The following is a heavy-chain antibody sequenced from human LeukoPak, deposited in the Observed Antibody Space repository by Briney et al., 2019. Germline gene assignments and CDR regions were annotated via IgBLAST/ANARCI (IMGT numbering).Heavy chain of an antibody. CDR1: GVSISSSNSY. CDR3: ARGYCSGGSCYSYYYYNYMDV. Sequence: SETLSLTCTVSGVSISSSNSYWGWLRQPPGKGLEWIGSFYYSGNTYYNASLESQVSISKDTYKTPFSLRLSPLTAAASVSYYSARGYCSGGSCYSYYYYNYMDVWGKGTTVTVSS. J-gene: IGHJ6*03. D-gene: IGHD2-15*01. CDR2: FYYSGNT. V-gene: IGHV4-39*01.